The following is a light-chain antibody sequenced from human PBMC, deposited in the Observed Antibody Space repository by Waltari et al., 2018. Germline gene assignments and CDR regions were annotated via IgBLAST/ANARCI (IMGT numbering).Light chain of an antibody. CDR1: QSINSY. CDR2: DSS. J-gene: IGKJ1*01. CDR3: QQRYNWRKA. V-gene: IGKV3-11*01. Sequence: EIVLTQSPATLSLSQGERAPLSCRASQSINSYFAWYQQKPGQPPRLLIYDSSNRATGIPARFGGSGSGTDFTLTISSLEPEDFAVYYCQQRYNWRKAFGQGTKVEIK.